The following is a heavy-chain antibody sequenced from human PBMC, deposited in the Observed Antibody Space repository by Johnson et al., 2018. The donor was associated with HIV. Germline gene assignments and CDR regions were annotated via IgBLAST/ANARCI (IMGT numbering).Heavy chain of an antibody. Sequence: MQLVESGGGLIQPGGSLRLSCAASGFTVSSNYMSWVRQAPGKGLEWVSVIYSGGSTYYADSVKGRFTISRDNSKNTLYLQMNSLRAEDTAVYYCAKGPLYYYDSRLGSGAFDIWGQGTMVTVSS. CDR2: IYSGGST. CDR3: AKGPLYYYDSRLGSGAFDI. D-gene: IGHD3-22*01. J-gene: IGHJ3*02. V-gene: IGHV3-66*03. CDR1: GFTVSSNY.